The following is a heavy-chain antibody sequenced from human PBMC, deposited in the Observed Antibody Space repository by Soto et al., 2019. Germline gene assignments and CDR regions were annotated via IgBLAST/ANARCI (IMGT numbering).Heavy chain of an antibody. CDR1: GYTFTSYG. CDR3: ARATPNPRWGDYYYGMDV. CDR2: ISAYNGNT. J-gene: IGHJ6*02. D-gene: IGHD2-21*01. Sequence: ASVKVSCKASGYTFTSYGISWVRQAPGQGLEWMGWISAYNGNTNYAQKLQGRVTMTTDTSTSTAYMELRSLRSDDTAVYYCARATPNPRWGDYYYGMDVWGQGTTVTVSS. V-gene: IGHV1-18*04.